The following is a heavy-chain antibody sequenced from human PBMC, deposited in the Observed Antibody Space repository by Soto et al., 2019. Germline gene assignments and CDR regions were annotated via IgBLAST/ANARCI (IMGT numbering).Heavy chain of an antibody. CDR1: GFTFSSYG. CDR3: ARDRPIAAARKWFSDGMDV. CDR2: IWYDGSNK. D-gene: IGHD6-13*01. V-gene: IGHV3-33*01. J-gene: IGHJ6*02. Sequence: GGSLRLSCAASGFTFSSYGMHWVRQAPGKGLEWVAVIWYDGSNKYYADSVKGRFTISRDNSKNTLYLQMNSLRAEDTAVYYCARDRPIAAARKWFSDGMDVWGQGTTVTVSS.